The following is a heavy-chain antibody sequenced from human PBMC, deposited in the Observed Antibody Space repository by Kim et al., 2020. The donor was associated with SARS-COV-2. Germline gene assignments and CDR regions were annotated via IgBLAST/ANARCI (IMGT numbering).Heavy chain of an antibody. CDR1: GYTFTGYY. Sequence: ASVKVSCKASGYTFTGYYMHWVRQAPGQGLEWMGWINPNSGGTNYAQKFQGWVTMTRDTSISTAYMELSRLRSDDTAVYYCARVATTVVTPDRASWFDPWGQGTLVTVSS. J-gene: IGHJ5*02. CDR3: ARVATTVVTPDRASWFDP. V-gene: IGHV1-2*04. D-gene: IGHD4-17*01. CDR2: INPNSGGT.